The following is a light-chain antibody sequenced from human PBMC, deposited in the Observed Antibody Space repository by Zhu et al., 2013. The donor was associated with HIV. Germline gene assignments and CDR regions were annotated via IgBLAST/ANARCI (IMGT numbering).Light chain of an antibody. V-gene: IGKV3-15*01. CDR3: QQYNNWPPWT. CDR1: QSVSRN. Sequence: PGERATLSCRASQSVSRNHLAWYQQKPGQAPRLLXYGAYARATGIPARFSGSGSGTEFTLTISSLQSEDFAVYYCQQYNNWPPWTFGQGTKVE. CDR2: GAY. J-gene: IGKJ1*01.